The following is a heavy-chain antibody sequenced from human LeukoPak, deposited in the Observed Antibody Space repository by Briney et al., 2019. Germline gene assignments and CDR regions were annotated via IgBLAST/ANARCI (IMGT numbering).Heavy chain of an antibody. J-gene: IGHJ4*02. Sequence: PGGSLRLSCAASGFTFSNYEMNWVSQAPGKGLEWVSYISSSGSTSYYADSVKGRFTISRDNAKNSLYLEMNSLRAEDTAAYYCAVMFDYWGQGTLVTVSS. CDR1: GFTFSNYE. V-gene: IGHV3-48*03. CDR2: ISSSGSTS. CDR3: AVMFDY.